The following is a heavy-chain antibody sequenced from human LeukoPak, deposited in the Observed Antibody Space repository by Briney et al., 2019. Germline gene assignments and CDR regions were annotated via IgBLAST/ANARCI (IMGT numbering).Heavy chain of an antibody. CDR3: ARRGLSGWLRSLDY. CDR2: INHNGNVN. V-gene: IGHV3-7*03. J-gene: IGHJ4*02. CDR1: GFTFSSYW. D-gene: IGHD5-12*01. Sequence: GGSLRLSCAASGFTFSSYWMNWARQAPGKGLEWVASINHNGNVNYYVDSAKGRFTISRDNAKNSLYLQMSNLRAEDTAVYYCARRGLSGWLRSLDYWGQGTLVTVSS.